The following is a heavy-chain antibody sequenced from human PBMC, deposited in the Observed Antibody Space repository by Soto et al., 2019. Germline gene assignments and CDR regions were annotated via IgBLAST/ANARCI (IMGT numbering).Heavy chain of an antibody. V-gene: IGHV1-69*02. Sequence: QVQLVQSGAEVKKPGSSVKVSCKASGGTFSSYTISWVRQAPGQGLEWMGRIIPILGIANYAQKFQGRVTITADKSTSTAYMELSSLRSEDTAVYYCARSPTVTTSWRANYYYYMDVWGKGTTVTVSS. CDR3: ARSPTVTTSWRANYYYYMDV. J-gene: IGHJ6*03. CDR2: IIPILGIA. D-gene: IGHD4-17*01. CDR1: GGTFSSYT.